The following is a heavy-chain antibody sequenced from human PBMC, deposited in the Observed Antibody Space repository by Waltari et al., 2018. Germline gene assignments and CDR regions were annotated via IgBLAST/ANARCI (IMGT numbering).Heavy chain of an antibody. J-gene: IGHJ4*01. CDR2: IKSERGGANK. Sequence: EVKMVESGGGSMKPGDSLRLSCVASGFGFKAAWLTWVRQAPGKGLEWVGRIKSERGGANKDFASSVRGRFSIPREDSQNLVFLQINSLGTGDTALYYCTTLDALWGGWGHGTLVTVSS. D-gene: IGHD7-27*01. CDR3: TTLDALWGG. CDR1: GFGFKAAW. V-gene: IGHV3-15*01.